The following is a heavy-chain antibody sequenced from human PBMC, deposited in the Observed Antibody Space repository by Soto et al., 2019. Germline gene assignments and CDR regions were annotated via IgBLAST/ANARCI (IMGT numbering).Heavy chain of an antibody. J-gene: IGHJ6*02. CDR1: GFTFSSYE. D-gene: IGHD2-2*01. CDR2: ISSSGSTI. Sequence: EVQLVESGGGLVQPGGSLRLSCAASGFTFSSYEMNWVRQAPGKGLEWVSYISSSGSTIYYADSVKGRFTISRDNAKNSLYLQMNSLRAEDTAVYYCARIGDCSSTSCYYYYGMDVWGQGTTVTVSS. CDR3: ARIGDCSSTSCYYYYGMDV. V-gene: IGHV3-48*03.